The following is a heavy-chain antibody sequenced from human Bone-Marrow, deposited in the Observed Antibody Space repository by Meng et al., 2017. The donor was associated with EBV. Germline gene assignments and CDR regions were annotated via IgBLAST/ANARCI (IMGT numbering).Heavy chain of an antibody. CDR3: ARGLLEWEPRGEDY. CDR2: INHSGST. V-gene: IGHV4-34*01. CDR1: GGSFSGYY. Sequence: QVQLQQVGAGLLKPSETLSLTCAVYGGSFSGYYWSWIRQPPGKGLEWIGEINHSGSTNYNPSLKSRVTISVDTSKNQFSLKLSSVTAADTAVYYCARGLLEWEPRGEDYWGQGTLVTVSS. J-gene: IGHJ4*02. D-gene: IGHD1-26*01.